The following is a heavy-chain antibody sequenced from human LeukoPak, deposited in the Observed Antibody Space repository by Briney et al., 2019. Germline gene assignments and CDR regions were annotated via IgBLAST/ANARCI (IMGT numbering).Heavy chain of an antibody. D-gene: IGHD3-22*01. Sequence: SETLSLTCTVSGGSISSSSYYWGWIRQPPGTGLEWIGSIYYSGSTYYNPSLKSRVTIPVDTSKNQFSLKLSSVTAADTAVYYCARQYYYDSSGYYLPFDYWGQGTLVTVSS. CDR3: ARQYYYDSSGYYLPFDY. V-gene: IGHV4-39*01. CDR1: GGSISSSSYY. J-gene: IGHJ4*02. CDR2: IYYSGST.